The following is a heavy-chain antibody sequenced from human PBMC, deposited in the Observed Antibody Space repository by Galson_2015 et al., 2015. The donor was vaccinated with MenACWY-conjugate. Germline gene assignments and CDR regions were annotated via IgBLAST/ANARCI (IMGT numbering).Heavy chain of an antibody. CDR2: IIPIFGTA. V-gene: IGHV1-69*01. CDR3: ARDRRNYNDSSVYARPGGCYSYYMAA. Sequence: QSGAEVTKPGESLKVSCKASGGTFSSYAISWVRQAPGQGLEWMGGIIPIFGTANYAQKFQGRVTITADESTSTAYMELSSLRSEDPAVYSCARDRRNYNDSSVYARPGGCYSYYMAAWAKGPRSPSP. D-gene: IGHD3-22*01. J-gene: IGHJ6*03. CDR1: GGTFSSYA.